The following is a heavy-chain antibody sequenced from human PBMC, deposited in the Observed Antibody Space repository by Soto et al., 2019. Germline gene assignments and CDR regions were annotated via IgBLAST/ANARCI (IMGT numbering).Heavy chain of an antibody. CDR1: GFTFSSYG. J-gene: IGHJ4*02. CDR3: AKWDDFWPLDY. CDR2: ISYDGSNK. D-gene: IGHD3-3*01. Sequence: GGSLRLSCAASGFTFSSYGMHWVRQAPGKGLEWVAVISYDGSNKYYADSVKGRFTISRDNSKNTLYLQMNSLRAEDTAVYYCAKWDDFWPLDYWGQGTLVTVSS. V-gene: IGHV3-30*18.